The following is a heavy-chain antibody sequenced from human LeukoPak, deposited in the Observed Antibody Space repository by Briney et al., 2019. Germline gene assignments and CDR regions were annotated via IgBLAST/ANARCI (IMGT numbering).Heavy chain of an antibody. CDR1: GFTFSSYS. D-gene: IGHD3-22*01. Sequence: GLVKPGGSLRLSCAASGFTFSSYSMNWIRQPPGKGLEWIGSIYYSGSTYYNPSLKSRVTLSVDTSKNQFSLKLSSVTAADTAMYYCAGDSFYDSGGYFYYWGQGTLVTVSS. CDR3: AGDSFYDSGGYFYY. J-gene: IGHJ4*02. V-gene: IGHV4-59*04. CDR2: IYYSGST.